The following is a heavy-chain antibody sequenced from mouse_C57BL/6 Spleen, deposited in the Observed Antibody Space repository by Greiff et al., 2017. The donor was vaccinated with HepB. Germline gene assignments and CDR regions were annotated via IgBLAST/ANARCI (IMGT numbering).Heavy chain of an antibody. D-gene: IGHD1-1*01. CDR1: GYTFTSYG. CDR3: TRWTVVPDYAMDY. V-gene: IGHV1-81*01. CDR2: IYPRSGNT. J-gene: IGHJ4*01. Sequence: QVQLQQSGAELARPGASVKLSCKASGYTFTSYGISWVKQRTGQGLEWIGEIYPRSGNTYYNDKFKGKATLTADKSSRTAYMELRSLTSEDSAVYYCTRWTVVPDYAMDYWGQGTSVTVSS.